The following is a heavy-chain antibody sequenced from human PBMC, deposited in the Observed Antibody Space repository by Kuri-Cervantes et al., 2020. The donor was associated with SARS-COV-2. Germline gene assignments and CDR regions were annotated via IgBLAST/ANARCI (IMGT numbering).Heavy chain of an antibody. Sequence: ASVKVSCKASGYTFTSYGISWVRQAPGQGLEWMGWISAYNGNTNYAQKFQGRVTMTRDTSISTAYMELSRLRSEDTAVYYCARGSPMVRGVMPPDVWGKGTTVTVSS. V-gene: IGHV1-18*01. J-gene: IGHJ6*04. CDR2: ISAYNGNT. CDR3: ARGSPMVRGVMPPDV. D-gene: IGHD3-10*01. CDR1: GYTFTSYG.